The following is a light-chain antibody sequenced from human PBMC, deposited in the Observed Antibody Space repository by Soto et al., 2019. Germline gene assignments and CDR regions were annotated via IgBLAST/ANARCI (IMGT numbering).Light chain of an antibody. CDR2: GTS. J-gene: IGKJ5*01. CDR3: QQYGSSPMT. Sequence: EIVLTQSPGTLCLSPGQRATLSYRASQSVSSSSLAWYQQRPGQAPRLLIYGTSSRATGIPDRFSGSGSGTDFTLTISRLEPEDFAVYYCQQYGSSPMTFGQGTRLEIK. CDR1: QSVSSSS. V-gene: IGKV3-20*01.